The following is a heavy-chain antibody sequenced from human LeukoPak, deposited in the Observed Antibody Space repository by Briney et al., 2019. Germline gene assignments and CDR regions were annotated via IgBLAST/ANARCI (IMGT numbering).Heavy chain of an antibody. D-gene: IGHD3-16*01. Sequence: SETLSLTCAVSGYSISSGYYWGWIRQPPGKGLEWIGSMHHSGGTYYNPSLKSRVTISVDTSKNQFSLEVTSVTAADTAVYYCTRRVRRGSYSDYGGQGTLVTVSS. CDR2: MHHSGGT. V-gene: IGHV4-38-2*01. J-gene: IGHJ4*02. CDR1: GYSISSGYY. CDR3: TRRVRRGSYSDY.